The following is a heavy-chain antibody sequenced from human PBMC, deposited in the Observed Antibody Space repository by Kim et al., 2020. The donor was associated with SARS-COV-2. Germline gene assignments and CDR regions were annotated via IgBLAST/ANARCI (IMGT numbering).Heavy chain of an antibody. V-gene: IGHV3-21*04. Sequence: GGSLRLSCAASGFTFSSYSMNWVRQAPGKGLEWVSSISSSSSYIYYADSVKGRFTISRDNAKNSLYLQMNSLRAEDTAVYYCAGSVVSGSYLYYYYYGMDVWGQGTTVTVSS. CDR1: GFTFSSYS. J-gene: IGHJ6*02. CDR2: ISSSSSYI. CDR3: AGSVVSGSYLYYYYYGMDV. D-gene: IGHD1-26*01.